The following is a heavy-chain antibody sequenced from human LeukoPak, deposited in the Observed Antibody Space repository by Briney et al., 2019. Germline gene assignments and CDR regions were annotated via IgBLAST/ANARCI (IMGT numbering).Heavy chain of an antibody. J-gene: IGHJ4*02. V-gene: IGHV1-69*04. D-gene: IGHD2-8*01. CDR1: GGTFSSYA. CDR2: IIPILGIA. Sequence: SVKVSCKASGGTFSSYAISWVRQAPGQGVEWMGRIIPILGIANYAQKFQGRVTITADKSTSTAYMELSSLRSEDTAVYYCARGNGSGPALFDYWGQGTLVTVSS. CDR3: ARGNGSGPALFDY.